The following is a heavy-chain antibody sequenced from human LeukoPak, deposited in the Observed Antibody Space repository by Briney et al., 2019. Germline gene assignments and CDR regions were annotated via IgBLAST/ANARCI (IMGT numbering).Heavy chain of an antibody. Sequence: GGSLRLSCAASGFTFSSYAMHWVRQAPGKGLEWVAVISYDGSNKYYADSVKGRFTISRDNSKNTLYLQMNSLRAEDTAVYYCARDNWKWELIGGYFDYWGQGTLVTVSS. CDR2: ISYDGSNK. J-gene: IGHJ4*02. CDR1: GFTFSSYA. V-gene: IGHV3-30*04. D-gene: IGHD1-26*01. CDR3: ARDNWKWELIGGYFDY.